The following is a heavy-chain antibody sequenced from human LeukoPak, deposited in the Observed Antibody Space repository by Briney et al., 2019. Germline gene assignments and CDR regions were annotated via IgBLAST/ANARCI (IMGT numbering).Heavy chain of an antibody. J-gene: IGHJ4*02. D-gene: IGHD3-3*01. CDR2: VYTSGRT. V-gene: IGHV4-61*02. CDR1: GDSISSGSYY. Sequence: SQTLSLTCTVSGDSISSGSYYWSWIRQPAGEGLEWIGRVYTSGRTNYNPSLKSRVTISVDTSTNQFSLKPSSVTAADTAVYYCARDHRWRGPFDYWGQGTLVTVSS. CDR3: ARDHRWRGPFDY.